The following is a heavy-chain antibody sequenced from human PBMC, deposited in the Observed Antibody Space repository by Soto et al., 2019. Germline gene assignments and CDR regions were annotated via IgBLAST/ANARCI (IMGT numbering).Heavy chain of an antibody. CDR3: AREYTETVAGPTPYYFDY. V-gene: IGHV4-4*07. J-gene: IGHJ4*02. CDR2: IYISGDT. Sequence: HVQLQESGPGLVKPSETLSLTCSVSGDSISNNYWSWIRQPAGNGLEWIGRIYISGDTNYNPSLKSRVTMSVDTSRNQFSLKLSSVTAADTAVYHCAREYTETVAGPTPYYFDYWGQGTLVTVSA. D-gene: IGHD6-19*01. CDR1: GDSISNNY.